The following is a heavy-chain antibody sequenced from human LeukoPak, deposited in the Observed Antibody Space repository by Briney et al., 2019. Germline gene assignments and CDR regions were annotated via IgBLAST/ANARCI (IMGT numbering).Heavy chain of an antibody. CDR1: GFTFSRYW. V-gene: IGHV3-20*04. CDR2: LNWNGDNT. CDR3: AREEGPYFDC. Sequence: PGGSLRLSCAASGFTFSRYWMQWVRQAPGKGLVWVSALNWNGDNTGYADSVKGRFTISRDNAKKSLYLQMNSLTAEDTAYYYCAREEGPYFDCWGQGTLVTVSS. J-gene: IGHJ4*02.